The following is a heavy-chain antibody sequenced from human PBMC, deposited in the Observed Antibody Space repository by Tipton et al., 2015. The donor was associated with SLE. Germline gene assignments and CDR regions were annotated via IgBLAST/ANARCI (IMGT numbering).Heavy chain of an antibody. CDR2: INGDVTSSST. Sequence: SLRLSCAVSGFTFSSYWMHWARQAPGKGLVWVSRINGDVTSSSTIYADFAKGRFTISRDGAKVYLQMNNLRGEDTAIYYCGRGDPNWVDYWGQGTLVSVSS. V-gene: IGHV3-74*01. J-gene: IGHJ5*01. CDR3: GRGDPNWVDY. CDR1: GFTFSSYW.